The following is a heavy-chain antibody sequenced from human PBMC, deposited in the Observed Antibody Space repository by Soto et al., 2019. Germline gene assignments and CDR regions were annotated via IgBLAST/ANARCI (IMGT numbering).Heavy chain of an antibody. J-gene: IGHJ6*02. V-gene: IGHV1-2*02. Sequence: ASVKVSCKASGYTFTGYYMHWVRQAPGQGLEWMGWINPNSGGTNYAQKFQGRVTMTRDTSISTAYMELSRLGSDDTAVYYCAREGYCSSTSCYEDYYYYGMDVWGQGATVTVSS. D-gene: IGHD2-2*01. CDR3: AREGYCSSTSCYEDYYYYGMDV. CDR2: INPNSGGT. CDR1: GYTFTGYY.